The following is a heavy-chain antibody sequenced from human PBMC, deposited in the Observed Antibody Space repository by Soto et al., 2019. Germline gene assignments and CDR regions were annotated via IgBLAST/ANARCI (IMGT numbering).Heavy chain of an antibody. J-gene: IGHJ4*02. Sequence: SETLSLTCTVSGASVSSGNQYWSWIRQPPGKRLEWIGFIYNSVITNYSPSLKSRVSISADTSRNQFSLKMSSVTAADTAVYYCARGWDANAWGQGALVTVSS. CDR3: ARGWDANA. V-gene: IGHV4-61*01. CDR1: GASVSSGNQY. D-gene: IGHD6-19*01. CDR2: IYNSVIT.